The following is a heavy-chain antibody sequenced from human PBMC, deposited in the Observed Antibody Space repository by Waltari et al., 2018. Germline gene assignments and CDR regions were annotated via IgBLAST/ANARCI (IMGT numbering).Heavy chain of an antibody. CDR2: INSVNGNT. V-gene: IGHV1-3*01. D-gene: IGHD6-19*01. CDR1: GSTFTSYA. Sequence: QVQLVQSGAEVKKPGASVKVSCKASGSTFTSYAMHWVRQAPGQALEGMGWINSVNGNTKYSQKFQGRVTITRDTSGSTAYMELSSLRAEDTAVYHCARERQWPVKRSGTYDPQAFDIWGQGTMVTVSS. CDR3: ARERQWPVKRSGTYDPQAFDI. J-gene: IGHJ3*02.